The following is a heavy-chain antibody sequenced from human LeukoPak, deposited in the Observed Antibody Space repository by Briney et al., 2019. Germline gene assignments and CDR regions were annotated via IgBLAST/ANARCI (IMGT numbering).Heavy chain of an antibody. D-gene: IGHD3-3*01. Sequence: SETLSLTCSVSGGSISVNYWSWIRQPPGKGLEWIGYIYSSGTTSYNPSLKSRLTISVDTSKNQFSLKLSSVTTADTAVYYCAGVLGYDFWSASRFDPWGQGTLVTVSS. V-gene: IGHV4-59*01. CDR1: GGSISVNY. CDR2: IYSSGTT. J-gene: IGHJ5*02. CDR3: AGVLGYDFWSASRFDP.